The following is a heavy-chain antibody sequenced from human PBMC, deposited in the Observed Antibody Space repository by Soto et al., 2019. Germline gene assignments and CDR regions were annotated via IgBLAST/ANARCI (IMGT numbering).Heavy chain of an antibody. CDR1: GFTFSSYG. J-gene: IGHJ4*02. D-gene: IGHD6-13*01. CDR3: ARASRQLVYFDY. V-gene: IGHV3-33*01. Sequence: QVQLVESGGGVVQPGRSLRLSCAASGFTFSSYGMHWVRQAPGKGLEWVAVIWYDGSNKYYAESVKGRFTISIDNSKNTLYLQMNSLRAEDTAVYYCARASRQLVYFDYWGQGTLVTVSS. CDR2: IWYDGSNK.